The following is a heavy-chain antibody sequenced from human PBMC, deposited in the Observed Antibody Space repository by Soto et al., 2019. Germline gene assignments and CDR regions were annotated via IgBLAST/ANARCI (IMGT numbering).Heavy chain of an antibody. J-gene: IGHJ5*01. CDR3: AIGARGSSECVWLDS. CDR2: IYYRGSP. CDR1: GGSISSGGYS. D-gene: IGHD3-16*01. V-gene: IGHV4-31*03. Sequence: QVQLQESGPGLVKPSQTLFLTCTVSGGSISSGGYSWSWIRQHPGKVLEWIGYIYYRGSPYYNPSLKSRVTLSVDTSKNESARKLSSVTAADTAVYYCAIGARGSSECVWLDSWGQGTLVTVSA.